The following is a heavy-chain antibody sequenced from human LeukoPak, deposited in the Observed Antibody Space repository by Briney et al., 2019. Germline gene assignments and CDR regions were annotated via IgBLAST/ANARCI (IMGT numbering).Heavy chain of an antibody. CDR2: ICTSGST. Sequence: SETLSLTCTVSGGSISSYFWSWIRQPAGKGLEWIGRICTSGSTNHNPSLKSRVTMSIDTSKNQFSLKLISVTAADTAVYYCARDDYGDYGGKNWFDSWGQGTLVTVSS. J-gene: IGHJ5*01. CDR3: ARDDYGDYGGKNWFDS. V-gene: IGHV4-4*07. D-gene: IGHD4-17*01. CDR1: GGSISSYF.